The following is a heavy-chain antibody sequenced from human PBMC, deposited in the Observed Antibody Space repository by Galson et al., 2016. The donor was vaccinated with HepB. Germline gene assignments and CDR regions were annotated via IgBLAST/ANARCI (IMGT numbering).Heavy chain of an antibody. CDR3: ARAGKWLQAQYFYSMDV. Sequence: SETLSLTCTVSGGSVSRGSYYWTWLRQSPGKAVEWLGSIYYTGSSNYNPSLKSRVSISRGTSREQISLKLTSVTAGDTAVYFCARAGKWLQAQYFYSMDVLGRGTAVA. CDR1: GGSVSRGSYY. J-gene: IGHJ6*02. D-gene: IGHD3-9*01. V-gene: IGHV4-61*01. CDR2: IYYTGSS.